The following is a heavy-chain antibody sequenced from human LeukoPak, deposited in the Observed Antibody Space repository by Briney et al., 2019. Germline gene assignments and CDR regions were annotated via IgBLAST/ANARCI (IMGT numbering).Heavy chain of an antibody. Sequence: ASVKVSCKASGYTFTSYGISWVRQAPGQGLEWMGWISAYNGNTNYAQKLQGRVTMTTDTSTSTAYMELRSLRSDDTAVYYCARVRCSGGSCYRHYYYMDVWGKGTTVTVSS. CDR1: GYTFTSYG. V-gene: IGHV1-18*01. D-gene: IGHD2-15*01. J-gene: IGHJ6*03. CDR2: ISAYNGNT. CDR3: ARVRCSGGSCYRHYYYMDV.